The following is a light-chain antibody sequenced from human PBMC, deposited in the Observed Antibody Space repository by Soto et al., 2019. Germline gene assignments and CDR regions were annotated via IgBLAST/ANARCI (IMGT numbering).Light chain of an antibody. CDR1: SSNIGNNY. CDR2: DNN. Sequence: QSALTQPPSVSAAPGQKVTIPCSGSSSNIGNNYVSWYQQLPGTAPKLLIYDNNKRPSGIPDRFSGSKSGTSATLGITGLQTGDEADYYCGTWDSSLSAVVFGGGTKLTVL. V-gene: IGLV1-51*01. J-gene: IGLJ2*01. CDR3: GTWDSSLSAVV.